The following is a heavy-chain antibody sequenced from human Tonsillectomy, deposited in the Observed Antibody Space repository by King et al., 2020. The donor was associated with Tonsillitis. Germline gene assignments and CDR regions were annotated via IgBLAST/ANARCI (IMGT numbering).Heavy chain of an antibody. CDR2: ISSSSSYI. Sequence: VQLVESGGGLDKPGGSLRLSCAASGFTFSSYSMNWVRQAPGKGLEWVSSISSSSSYIYYADSVKGRFTISRDNAKNSLYLQMNSLRAEDTAVYYCARDRYCSGGGCYSYDYWGQGTLVTVSS. CDR1: GFTFSSYS. J-gene: IGHJ4*02. V-gene: IGHV3-21*01. CDR3: ARDRYCSGGGCYSYDY. D-gene: IGHD2-15*01.